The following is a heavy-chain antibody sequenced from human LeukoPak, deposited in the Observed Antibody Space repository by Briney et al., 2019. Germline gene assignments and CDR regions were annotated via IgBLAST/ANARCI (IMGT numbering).Heavy chain of an antibody. CDR1: GGSFSGYY. CDR3: ARDSSSSSYDY. V-gene: IGHV4-34*01. J-gene: IGHJ4*02. Sequence: SETLSLTCAVYGGSFSGYYWSWIRQPPGNGLEGIGEINHSGSTNYNPSLKSRVTISVDTSKNQFSLKLSSVTAADTAVYYCARDSSSSSYDYWGQGTLVTVSS. CDR2: INHSGST. D-gene: IGHD6-13*01.